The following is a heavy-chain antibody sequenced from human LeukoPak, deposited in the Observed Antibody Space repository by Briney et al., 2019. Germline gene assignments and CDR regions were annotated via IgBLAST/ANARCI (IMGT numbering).Heavy chain of an antibody. CDR3: ARDQEYYYDSSGPPDI. V-gene: IGHV4-34*01. Sequence: SETLSLTCAVYGGSFSGYYWSWIRQPPGKGLEWIGEINHSGSTNYNPSLKSRVTISVDTSKNQFSLKLSSVTAADTAVYYCARDQEYYYDSSGPPDIWGQGTMVTVSS. CDR1: GGSFSGYY. D-gene: IGHD3-22*01. CDR2: INHSGST. J-gene: IGHJ3*02.